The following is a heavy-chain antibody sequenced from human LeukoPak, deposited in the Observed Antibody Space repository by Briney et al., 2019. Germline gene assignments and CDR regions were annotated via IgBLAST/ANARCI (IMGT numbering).Heavy chain of an antibody. CDR2: SAYSGST. D-gene: IGHD6-19*01. V-gene: IGHV4-39*02. J-gene: IGHJ4*02. CDR1: GGSISSSSYS. CDR3: SSTIRGWYGVGDY. Sequence: PSETLSLTCTVSGGSISSSSYSWGWIRQPPGKGLECIVRSAYSGSTYYNPSLKSRVIISVDASKNHFSLNLNSVTAADTAVYYCSSTIRGWYGVGDYWGQGVLVTVSS.